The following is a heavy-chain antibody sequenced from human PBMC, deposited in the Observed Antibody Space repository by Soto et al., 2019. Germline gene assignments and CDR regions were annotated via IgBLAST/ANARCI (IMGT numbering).Heavy chain of an antibody. CDR3: AKNETTRPWFNP. Sequence: QVQLQESGPGLVKPSQTLSLICTVSGDSIRNVFYYWSWIRQHPGKGLEWIGNIYYVGSTSYNPSLKSRVTISIDRSKNQFSLTLNSVTASDTAVYYCAKNETTRPWFNPWGQGTLVIVSS. CDR1: GDSIRNVFYY. D-gene: IGHD1-1*01. CDR2: IYYVGST. V-gene: IGHV4-31*03. J-gene: IGHJ5*02.